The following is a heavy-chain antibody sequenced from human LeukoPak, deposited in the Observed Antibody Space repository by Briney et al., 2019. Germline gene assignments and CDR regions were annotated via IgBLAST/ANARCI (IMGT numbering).Heavy chain of an antibody. Sequence: GGSLRLSCAASGFTFSSYSMNWVRQAPGKELEWVSSISSSSSYIYYADSVKGRLTISRDNAKNSLYLQMNSLRAEDTAVYYCARVKGRDGYNYDYWGQGTLVTVSS. CDR1: GFTFSSYS. J-gene: IGHJ4*02. D-gene: IGHD5-24*01. CDR2: ISSSSSYI. V-gene: IGHV3-21*01. CDR3: ARVKGRDGYNYDY.